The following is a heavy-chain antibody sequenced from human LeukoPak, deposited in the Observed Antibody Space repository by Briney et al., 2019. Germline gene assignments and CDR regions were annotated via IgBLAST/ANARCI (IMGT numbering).Heavy chain of an antibody. V-gene: IGHV3-23*01. CDR1: GFTFSKYA. Sequence: GGSLRLSCATSGFTFSKYAMSWARQAPGKGLEWVSGISTSGGSTYYADSVKGRFTISRDNFKNTLYLQMNSLRAEDTAVYYCAKADDYVWGTMDYWGQGTLVTVSS. D-gene: IGHD3-16*01. J-gene: IGHJ4*02. CDR2: ISTSGGST. CDR3: AKADDYVWGTMDY.